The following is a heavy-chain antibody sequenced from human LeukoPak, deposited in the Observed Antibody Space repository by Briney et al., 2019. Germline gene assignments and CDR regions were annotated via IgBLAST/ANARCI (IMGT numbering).Heavy chain of an antibody. D-gene: IGHD4/OR15-4a*01. J-gene: IGHJ4*02. CDR3: ARRAGAYSHPYDY. Sequence: GGSLRLSCTVSGFTVSSNSMSWVRQAPGKGLEWVSFIYIDNTHYSDSVKGRFTISRDNSKNTLYLQMNSLRAEDTAVYYCARRAGAYSHPYDYWGQGTLVTVSS. V-gene: IGHV3-53*01. CDR2: IYIDNT. CDR1: GFTVSSNS.